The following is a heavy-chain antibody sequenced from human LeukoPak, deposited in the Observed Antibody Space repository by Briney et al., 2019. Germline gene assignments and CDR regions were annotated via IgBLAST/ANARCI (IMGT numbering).Heavy chain of an antibody. J-gene: IGHJ4*03. CDR3: ARGRRPHFRAGFDY. V-gene: IGHV1-46*01. Sequence: ASVKVSCKASVYTFTSYYMHWVRQAPGQGLEWMGIINPSGGSTSYAQKFKGRVTMTRDRSKSTVYMDLSSLTSEDTAGYYCARGRRPHFRAGFDYWGQGTLVTVSS. CDR1: VYTFTSYY. CDR2: INPSGGST.